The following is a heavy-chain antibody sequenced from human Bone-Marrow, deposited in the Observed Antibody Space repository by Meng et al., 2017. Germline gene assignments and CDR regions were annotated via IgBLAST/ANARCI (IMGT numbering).Heavy chain of an antibody. J-gene: IGHJ5*02. CDR3: ARVTNIVMAVVVPPGSLAP. V-gene: IGHV4-39*06. CDR1: GGSTTGINHY. Sequence: TLSPTCSVSGGSTTGINHYCGWIRQPPGKGLEWIGSMSVSGSTHYNPSLKSRFTISVDTSKNKIPLILRSVTAADTAIYFCARVTNIVMAVVVPPGSLAPWGQGTLVTVSS. D-gene: IGHD2-15*01. CDR2: MSVSGST.